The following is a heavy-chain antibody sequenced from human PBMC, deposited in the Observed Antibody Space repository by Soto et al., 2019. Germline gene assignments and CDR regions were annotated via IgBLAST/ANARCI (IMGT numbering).Heavy chain of an antibody. CDR1: GVSISSTSYN. CDR2: LDYSGTA. Sequence: SLTCNVSGVSISSTSYNWGWIRQPPGKGLEWIGTLDYSGTAHYNPSLKSRVTISVDTSKNQFSLKLSSVTAADTAVYYCARQVYIVVVVAATNWFDPWGQGTLVTVSS. CDR3: ARQVYIVVVVAATNWFDP. J-gene: IGHJ5*02. V-gene: IGHV4-39*01. D-gene: IGHD2-15*01.